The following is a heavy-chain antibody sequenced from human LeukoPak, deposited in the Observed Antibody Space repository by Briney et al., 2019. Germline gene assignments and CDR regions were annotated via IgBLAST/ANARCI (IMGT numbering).Heavy chain of an antibody. Sequence: ASVKVSCKTSGYTFTSYYMSWVRQAPGQGLKWMGIINPSGGRTSYAQKFQGRVTMTRDTSTSTVYMELSSLRSEDTAVYYCARVSCSGGSCYSIDFWGQGTLVTVSS. D-gene: IGHD2-15*01. CDR3: ARVSCSGGSCYSIDF. V-gene: IGHV1-46*01. CDR1: GYTFTSYY. J-gene: IGHJ4*02. CDR2: INPSGGRT.